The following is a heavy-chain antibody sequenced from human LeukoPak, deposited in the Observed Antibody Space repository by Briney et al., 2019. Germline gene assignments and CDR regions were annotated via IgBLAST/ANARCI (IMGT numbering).Heavy chain of an antibody. J-gene: IGHJ4*02. CDR1: GFTFDDYT. CDR2: ISWDGGST. Sequence: GGSLRLSCAASGFTFDDYTMHWVRQAPGKGLEWVSLISWDGGSTYYADSVKGRFTISRDNSKNTLYLQMNSLRVEDTAIYYCAKGRGYCTGGSCYSDYWGQGTLVTVSS. V-gene: IGHV3-43*01. D-gene: IGHD2-15*01. CDR3: AKGRGYCTGGSCYSDY.